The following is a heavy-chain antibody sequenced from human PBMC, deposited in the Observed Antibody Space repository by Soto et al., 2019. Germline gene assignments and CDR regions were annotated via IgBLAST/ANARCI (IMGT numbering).Heavy chain of an antibody. CDR1: GFTFSIYA. D-gene: IGHD6-13*01. J-gene: IGHJ4*02. CDR3: EKERGNSNSWYLYDY. CDR2: ISGSGDTT. V-gene: IGHV3-23*01. Sequence: RLSFAASGFTFSIYAMSWVRQAPGRGLEWVSTISGSGDTTKYPDSVKGRFTISRDNSKNAVYLQMYSLRAEDTAIYYCEKERGNSNSWYLYDYWGQGTLVTVYS.